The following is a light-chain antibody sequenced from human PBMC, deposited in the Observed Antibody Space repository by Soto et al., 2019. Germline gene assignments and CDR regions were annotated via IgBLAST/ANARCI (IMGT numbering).Light chain of an antibody. CDR2: GAS. J-gene: IGKJ1*01. CDR3: QQYNNWPPGT. Sequence: EIILTQSPCTLTLSPGERATLSCRASQSVSSSYLAWYQQKPGQAPRLLIYGASTRATGIPARFSGSGSGTEFTLTISSLQSEDFAVYYCQQYNNWPPGTFGQRTKVDI. CDR1: QSVSSSY. V-gene: IGKV3-15*01.